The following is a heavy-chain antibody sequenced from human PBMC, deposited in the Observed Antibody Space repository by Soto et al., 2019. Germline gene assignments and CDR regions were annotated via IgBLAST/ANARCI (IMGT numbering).Heavy chain of an antibody. V-gene: IGHV3-30*18. CDR3: AKDKRAVVVTAPFDY. Sequence: QVQLVESGGGVVQPGRSLRLSCAASGFTFSSYGMHWVRQAPGKGLEWVAVISYDGSNKYYADSVKGRFTISRDNSKNTLYLQMNSLRAEDTAVYYCAKDKRAVVVTAPFDYWGQGTLVNVSS. J-gene: IGHJ4*02. CDR1: GFTFSSYG. D-gene: IGHD2-21*02. CDR2: ISYDGSNK.